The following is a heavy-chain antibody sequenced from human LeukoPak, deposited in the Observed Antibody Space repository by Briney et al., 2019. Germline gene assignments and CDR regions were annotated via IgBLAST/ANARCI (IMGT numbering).Heavy chain of an antibody. CDR2: FDPEDGET. CDR3: ATDLSQGWLQWKSPQYYFDY. V-gene: IGHV1-24*01. Sequence: ASVKVSCKVSGYTLTELSMHWVRQAPGKGLEWMGGFDPEDGETIYAQKFQGRDTMTEDTSTDTAYMELSSLRSEDTAVYYCATDLSQGWLQWKSPQYYFDYWGQGTLVTVSS. D-gene: IGHD5-24*01. CDR1: GYTLTELS. J-gene: IGHJ4*02.